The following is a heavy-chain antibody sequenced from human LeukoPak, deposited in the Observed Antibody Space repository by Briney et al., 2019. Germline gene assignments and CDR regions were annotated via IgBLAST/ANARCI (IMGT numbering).Heavy chain of an antibody. CDR3: VRGAKCSGADCDSTKEYVYYFDY. V-gene: IGHV1-8*03. D-gene: IGHD6-25*01. CDR2: MITISGNT. J-gene: IGHJ4*02. CDR1: GYTFSNND. Sequence: GASVKVSCKASGYTFSNNDINWVRQATRQGLEWMGWMITISGNTGFAQKFQGRVTITRITSISTAYMEMSSLRSDDTAVYYCVRGAKCSGADCDSTKEYVYYFDYWGQGTLVTVSS.